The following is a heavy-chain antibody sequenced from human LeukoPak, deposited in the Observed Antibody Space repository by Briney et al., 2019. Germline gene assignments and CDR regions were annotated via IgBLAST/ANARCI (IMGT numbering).Heavy chain of an antibody. J-gene: IGHJ6*02. CDR1: GFTFSSYW. D-gene: IGHD2-2*01. V-gene: IGHV3-7*01. CDR2: IKQDGSEK. CDR3: ARERLGYCSSTSCYYYGMDV. Sequence: GGSLRLSCAASGFTFSSYWMSWVRQAPGKGLEWVANIKQDGSEKYYVDSVKGRFTISRDNAKNSLYLQMNSLRAEDTAVYYCARERLGYCSSTSCYYYGMDVWGQGTTVTVSS.